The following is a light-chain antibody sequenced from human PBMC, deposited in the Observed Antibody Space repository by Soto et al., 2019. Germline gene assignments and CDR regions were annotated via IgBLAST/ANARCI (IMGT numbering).Light chain of an antibody. J-gene: IGKJ4*01. CDR2: KVS. Sequence: DALMTQSPLSLPFTLGQPSSISCRSSQSLVYSDGNTYLNWFQQRPGQSPRRLIYKVSNRDSGVPSRFSGSGSGTDFTLTISSLQPEDFATYYCQQLNSYPLTFGGGTKVDI. V-gene: IGKV2-30*01. CDR3: QQLNSYPLT. CDR1: QSLVYSDGNTY.